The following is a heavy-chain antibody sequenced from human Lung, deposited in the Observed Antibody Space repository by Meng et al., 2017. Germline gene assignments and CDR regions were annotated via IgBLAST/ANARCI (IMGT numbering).Heavy chain of an antibody. Sequence: QVQPQQWCAGLLKPSETLSLTCVVYGGSFSDYYWSWIRQPPGKGLEWIGEINHSGSTNYNPSLESRATISVDTSQNNLSLKLSSVTAADSAVYYCARGPTTMAHDFDYWGQGTLVTVSS. D-gene: IGHD4-11*01. CDR3: ARGPTTMAHDFDY. CDR1: GGSFSDYY. CDR2: INHSGST. V-gene: IGHV4-34*01. J-gene: IGHJ4*02.